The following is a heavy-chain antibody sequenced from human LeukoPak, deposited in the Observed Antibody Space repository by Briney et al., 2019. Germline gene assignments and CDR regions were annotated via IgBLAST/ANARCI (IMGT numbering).Heavy chain of an antibody. CDR2: LYDGGST. J-gene: IGHJ3*02. Sequence: PSETLSLTCTVPGGSISSDSYYWGWIRQPPGKGLEWIGSLYDGGSTYYNPSLKSRVSISVDTSKSQFSLKLTSVTAADTAMYYCARWFRGYRDAFDIWGQGTLVTVSS. D-gene: IGHD5-18*01. CDR1: GGSISSDSYY. CDR3: ARWFRGYRDAFDI. V-gene: IGHV4-39*01.